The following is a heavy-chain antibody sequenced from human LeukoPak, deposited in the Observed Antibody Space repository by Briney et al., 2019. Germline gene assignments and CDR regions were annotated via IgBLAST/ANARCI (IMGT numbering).Heavy chain of an antibody. V-gene: IGHV4-39*01. CDR3: ARQRYCSSTSCSYGDWFDP. CDR2: IYYSGST. Sequence: SETLSLTCTVSGGSISSSSYYWGWIRQPPGKGLEWIGSIYYSGSTYYNPSLKSRVTISVDASKNQFSLKLSSVTAADTAVYYCARQRYCSSTSCSYGDWFDPWGQGTLVTVSS. J-gene: IGHJ5*02. D-gene: IGHD2-2*01. CDR1: GGSISSSSYY.